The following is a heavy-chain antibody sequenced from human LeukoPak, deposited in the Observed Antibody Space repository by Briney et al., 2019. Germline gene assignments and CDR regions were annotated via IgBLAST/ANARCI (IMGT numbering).Heavy chain of an antibody. CDR2: MHPGNGNT. D-gene: IGHD2-21*02. J-gene: IGHJ4*02. CDR3: AREGSYCVGGDCYSFDF. CDR1: GYRYISNY. V-gene: IGHV1-2*02. Sequence: ASVKVSCKASGYRYISNYIQWVRQAPGLGPEWMGWMHPGNGNTRYAEKFQGRVTMTRDTSINTAYMDLSSLRSDDTAVYYCAREGSYCVGGDCYSFDFWGQGTLITVSS.